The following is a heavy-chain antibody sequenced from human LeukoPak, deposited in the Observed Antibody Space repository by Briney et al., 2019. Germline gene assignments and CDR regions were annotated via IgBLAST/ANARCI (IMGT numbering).Heavy chain of an antibody. V-gene: IGHV3-20*04. J-gene: IGHJ6*03. CDR2: INWNGGST. CDR1: GFTFDDYG. Sequence: GGSLRLSCEASGFTFDDYGMSWVRQAPGKGLEWVSGINWNGGSTGYADSVKGRFTISRDNAKNSLYLQMNSLRAEDTALYYCARGPLAAGGEDYYYYMDVWGKGTTVTVSS. CDR3: ARGPLAAGGEDYYYYMDV. D-gene: IGHD3-10*01.